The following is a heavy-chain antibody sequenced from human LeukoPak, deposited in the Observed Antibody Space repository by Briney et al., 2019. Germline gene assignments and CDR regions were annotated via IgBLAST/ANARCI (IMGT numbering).Heavy chain of an antibody. J-gene: IGHJ4*02. V-gene: IGHV6-1*01. Sequence: SQTLSLTCAISGDSVSNNSTTWSWIRQSPSRGLEWLGRTYYRSKWYNDYAVSLKSRITINPDTSKNQFSLQLNSVTPEDTAVYYCASFGSTVDYWGQGTLVTVSS. D-gene: IGHD3-16*01. CDR2: TYYRSKWYN. CDR3: ASFGSTVDY. CDR1: GDSVSNNSTT.